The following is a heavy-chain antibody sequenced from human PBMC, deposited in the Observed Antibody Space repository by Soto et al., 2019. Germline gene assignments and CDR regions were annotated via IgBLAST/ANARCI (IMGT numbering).Heavy chain of an antibody. Sequence: EVQLVESGGGLVQPGRSLRLSCAASGFTFDDYAMHWVRQAPGKGLEWVSGISWNSGSIGYADSVKGRFTISRDNAKNSLYLHMNSLRAEDTALYYCAKGRGDSGYYSLFDYWGQGTLVTVSS. J-gene: IGHJ4*02. D-gene: IGHD3-22*01. CDR3: AKGRGDSGYYSLFDY. CDR1: GFTFDDYA. V-gene: IGHV3-9*01. CDR2: ISWNSGSI.